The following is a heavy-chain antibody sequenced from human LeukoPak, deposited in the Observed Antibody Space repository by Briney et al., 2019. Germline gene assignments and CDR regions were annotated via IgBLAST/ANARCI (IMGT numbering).Heavy chain of an antibody. Sequence: PSETLFLTCTVSGDSFSTYYWSWIRQPAGKGLEWIGHIYTSGTTNYNPSLKSRVTISVETSKNQFSLKLKSVTAADTAVYYCARGGYYGSGNDFRFDPWGQGTLVTVSS. CDR1: GDSFSTYY. CDR3: ARGGYYGSGNDFRFDP. V-gene: IGHV4-4*07. J-gene: IGHJ5*02. D-gene: IGHD3-10*01. CDR2: IYTSGTT.